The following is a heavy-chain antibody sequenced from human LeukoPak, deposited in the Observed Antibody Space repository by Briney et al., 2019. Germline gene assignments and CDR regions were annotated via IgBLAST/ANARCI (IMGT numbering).Heavy chain of an antibody. CDR2: ITTSNSHI. CDR1: GSTFSNYP. Sequence: GGSLRLSCAASGSTFSNYPMSWVRQAPGKGLEWVSYITTSNSHIYYGDSVKGRFTISRDNAKNSLYLQMNSLRAEDTAVYYCARERVTTTAFDIWGRGTMVTVSS. J-gene: IGHJ3*02. D-gene: IGHD5-12*01. CDR3: ARERVTTTAFDI. V-gene: IGHV3-21*01.